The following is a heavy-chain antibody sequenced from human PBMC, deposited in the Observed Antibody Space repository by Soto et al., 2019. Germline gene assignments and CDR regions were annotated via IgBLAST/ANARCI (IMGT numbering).Heavy chain of an antibody. CDR2: ISAYNGNT. V-gene: IGHV1-18*01. CDR1: GYTFTSYG. Sequence: GASVKVSCKASGYTFTSYGISWVRQAPGQGLEWMGWISAYNGNTNYAQKLQGRVTMTTDTSTSTAYMELRSLRSDDTAVYYCARYDMIVVVEAAHAICGQGTMVTVSS. D-gene: IGHD3-22*01. J-gene: IGHJ3*02. CDR3: ARYDMIVVVEAAHAI.